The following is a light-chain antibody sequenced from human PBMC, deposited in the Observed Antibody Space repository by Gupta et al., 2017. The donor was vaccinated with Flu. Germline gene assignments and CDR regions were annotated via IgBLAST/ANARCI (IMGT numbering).Light chain of an antibody. V-gene: IGKV3-15*01. CDR1: QSVNSN. Sequence: EIEMTQSPATLSVSPGERATLSCRASQSVNSNLAWYQQKPGQTPRLLIIGASTRATGIPARFSGSGSGTEFTLAISSLQSEDFAVYYCQQYNNWSRTFGQGTKVEIK. CDR3: QQYNNWSRT. J-gene: IGKJ1*01. CDR2: GAS.